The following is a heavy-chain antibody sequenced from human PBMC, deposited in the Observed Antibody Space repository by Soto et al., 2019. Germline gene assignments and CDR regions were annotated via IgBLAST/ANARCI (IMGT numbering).Heavy chain of an antibody. Sequence: QVQLQQWGAGLLKPSKTLSLTCAVYGGSFSAYYWSWIRQALGKGLEWIGDINHSGSTNYNPSLKSRVTMSVDTSKNQVSLKLRSVTAADTALYYCSRGRPSSGWSRVLIDYWGQGTLVTVSS. CDR2: INHSGST. J-gene: IGHJ4*02. CDR3: SRGRPSSGWSRVLIDY. CDR1: GGSFSAYY. D-gene: IGHD6-19*01. V-gene: IGHV4-34*01.